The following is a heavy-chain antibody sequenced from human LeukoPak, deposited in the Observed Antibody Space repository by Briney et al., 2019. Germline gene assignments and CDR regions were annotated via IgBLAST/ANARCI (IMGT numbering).Heavy chain of an antibody. Sequence: GGSLRLSCAAFGFTFSIYSITWVRQAPGKGLEWVSYISSTSRTIYYADSVKGRFTISRDNAKNSLYLQMNSLRDEDTAIYYCARIAAANTGAFDIWGQGTMVTVSS. CDR1: GFTFSIYS. CDR3: ARIAAANTGAFDI. D-gene: IGHD6-13*01. CDR2: ISSTSRTI. V-gene: IGHV3-48*02. J-gene: IGHJ3*02.